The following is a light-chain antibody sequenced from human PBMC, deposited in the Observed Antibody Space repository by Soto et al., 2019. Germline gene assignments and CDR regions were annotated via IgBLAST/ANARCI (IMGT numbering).Light chain of an antibody. CDR1: QSVSSSY. Sequence: EIVLTQSPGTLSLSPGERATLSCRASQSVSSSYLAWYQQKPGQAPRRLIYGASSRATGVPDRFSGSGPGTYFTLTISTLEPEGVEVYYCQEYGSGRLTFSPCTKVDIK. J-gene: IGKJ3*01. CDR2: GAS. V-gene: IGKV3-20*01. CDR3: QEYGSGRLT.